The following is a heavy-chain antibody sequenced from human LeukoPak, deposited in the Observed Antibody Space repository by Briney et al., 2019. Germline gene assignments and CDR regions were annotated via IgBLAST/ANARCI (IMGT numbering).Heavy chain of an antibody. CDR2: FDPEDGET. V-gene: IGHV1-24*01. D-gene: IGHD2-2*01. CDR3: ATGPVRCSSTSCYAIFDY. J-gene: IGHJ4*02. Sequence: ASVKVSCKVSGYTLTELSMHWVQQAPGKGLEWMGGFDPEDGETIYAQKFQGRVTMTEDTSTDTAYMELSSLRSEDTAVYYCATGPVRCSSTSCYAIFDYWGQGTLVTVSS. CDR1: GYTLTELS.